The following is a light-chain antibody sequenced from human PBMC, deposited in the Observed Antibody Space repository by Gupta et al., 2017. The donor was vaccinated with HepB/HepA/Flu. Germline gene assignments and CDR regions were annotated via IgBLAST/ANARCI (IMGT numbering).Light chain of an antibody. CDR2: WAS. CDR1: QSVLYSSRNKNY. J-gene: IGKJ2*01. CDR3: QQYYSTPHT. Sequence: DIVMTQSPESLAVSLGERAAINCKSSQSVLYSSRNKNYLAWYQQRPGQPPKLLIYWASTRESGVPDRFSGSGSGTDFTRTISSLHAEDVAVYYCQQYYSTPHTFGQGTKLEIK. V-gene: IGKV4-1*01.